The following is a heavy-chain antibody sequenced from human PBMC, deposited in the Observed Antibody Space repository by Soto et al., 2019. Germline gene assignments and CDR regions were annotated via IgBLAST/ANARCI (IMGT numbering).Heavy chain of an antibody. J-gene: IGHJ4*02. D-gene: IGHD3-10*01. CDR1: GGSITKTSYY. CDR2: FYYPGKT. Sequence: LQLQVSGPGLVKPSETLSLTCTVSGGSITKTSYYWGWIRQAPGKGLEWIGTFYYPGKTYYNPSLKSRVTVSVDMSKNQIFLRLSSVTAADTAVYFCASTITMIRGVLPLDYWGQGTLVAVSS. CDR3: ASTITMIRGVLPLDY. V-gene: IGHV4-39*01.